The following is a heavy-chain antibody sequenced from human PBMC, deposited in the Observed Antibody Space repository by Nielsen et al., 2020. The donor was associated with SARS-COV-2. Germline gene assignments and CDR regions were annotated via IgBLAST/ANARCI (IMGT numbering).Heavy chain of an antibody. CDR1: GLTFDDYA. Sequence: GGSLRLSCAASGLTFDDYAMHWVRQAPGKGLEWVSLISGDGGSTYYADSVKGRFTISRDNSKNSLYLQMNSLRTEDTALYYCAKDKRVQLWLPYYYYYYGMDVWGQGTTVTVSS. V-gene: IGHV3-43*02. J-gene: IGHJ6*02. CDR2: ISGDGGST. D-gene: IGHD5-18*01. CDR3: AKDKRVQLWLPYYYYYYGMDV.